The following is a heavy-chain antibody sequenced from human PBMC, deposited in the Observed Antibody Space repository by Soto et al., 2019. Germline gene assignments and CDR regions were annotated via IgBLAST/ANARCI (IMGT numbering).Heavy chain of an antibody. CDR2: IRSKANNYAT. V-gene: IGHV3-73*01. Sequence: EVQVVESGGGLVQPGGSLKLSCAASGFIFSDSAMHWVRQASGKGPEWVGRIRSKANNYATAYTASVKGRFTISRDDSKNRAYLQMNSLKTEDTAVYYCTRDLMDVWGQGTTVTVSS. CDR3: TRDLMDV. J-gene: IGHJ6*02. CDR1: GFIFSDSA.